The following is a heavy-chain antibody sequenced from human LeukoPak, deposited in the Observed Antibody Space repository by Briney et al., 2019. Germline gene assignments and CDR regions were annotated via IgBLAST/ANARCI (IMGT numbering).Heavy chain of an antibody. J-gene: IGHJ3*02. Sequence: GGSLRLSCAASGFTFSIYWMSWVRQAPGKGLEWVANIEEDGSEKYYVDSVKGRFTVSRDNAKNPLYLQINSLTAEDTAVYHCAKVGIVVVPAAKDAFDIWGQGTMVTVSS. D-gene: IGHD2-2*01. CDR3: AKVGIVVVPAAKDAFDI. V-gene: IGHV3-7*01. CDR2: IEEDGSEK. CDR1: GFTFSIYW.